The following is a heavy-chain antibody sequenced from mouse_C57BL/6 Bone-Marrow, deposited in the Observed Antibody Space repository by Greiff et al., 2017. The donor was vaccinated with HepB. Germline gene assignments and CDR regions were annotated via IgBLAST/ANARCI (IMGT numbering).Heavy chain of an antibody. CDR3: TRELTTVVPHYYAMDY. Sequence: VESGEGLVKPGGSLKLSCAASGFTFSSYAMSWVRQTPEKRLEWVAYISSGGDYIYYADTVKGRFTISRDNARNTLYLQMSSLKSEDTAMYYCTRELTTVVPHYYAMDYWGQGTSVTVSS. CDR1: GFTFSSYA. CDR2: ISSGGDYI. J-gene: IGHJ4*01. D-gene: IGHD1-1*01. V-gene: IGHV5-9-1*02.